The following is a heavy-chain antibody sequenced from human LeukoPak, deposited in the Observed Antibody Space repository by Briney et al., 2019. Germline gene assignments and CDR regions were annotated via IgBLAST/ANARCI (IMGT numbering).Heavy chain of an antibody. CDR2: IYYSGST. D-gene: IGHD2-2*01. J-gene: IGHJ6*02. CDR3: ARGRYCSSTSCSSPWGYYYCGMDV. Sequence: SETLSLTCTVSGGSISSYYWSWIRQPPGKGLEWIGYIYYSGSTNYNPSLKSRVTISVDTSKNQFSLKLSSVTAADTAVYYCARGRYCSSTSCSSPWGYYYCGMDVWGQGTTVTVSS. CDR1: GGSISSYY. V-gene: IGHV4-59*12.